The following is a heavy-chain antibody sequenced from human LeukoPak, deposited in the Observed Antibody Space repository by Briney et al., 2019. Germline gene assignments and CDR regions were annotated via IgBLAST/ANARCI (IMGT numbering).Heavy chain of an antibody. CDR1: GYSISSGFY. V-gene: IGHV4-38-2*02. D-gene: IGHD3/OR15-3a*01. CDR3: ARQTGSGLFILP. J-gene: IGHJ4*02. CDR2: IYHSGNT. Sequence: SETLSLTCTVSGYSISSGFYWGWIRQPPGKGLEWIGSIYHSGNTYYNASLKSQVSISIDTSKNQFSLRLTSVTAADTAVYYCARQTGSGLFILPGGQGTLVTVSS.